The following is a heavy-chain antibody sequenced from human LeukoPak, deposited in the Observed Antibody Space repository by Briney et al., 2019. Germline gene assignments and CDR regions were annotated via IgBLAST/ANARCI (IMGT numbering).Heavy chain of an antibody. V-gene: IGHV4-38-2*01. CDR2: FYHSGGT. CDR3: AGPRFDYGDYVVIDAFDI. Sequence: PSETLSLTCAVSGYSPSSGYYWGWIRQPQGKGLEWIGGFYHSGGTYYNPSLKSPVTISVDTSKHQFALKLSSVTAADTAVYYCAGPRFDYGDYVVIDAFDIWGQGTMVTVSS. D-gene: IGHD4-17*01. J-gene: IGHJ3*02. CDR1: GYSPSSGYY.